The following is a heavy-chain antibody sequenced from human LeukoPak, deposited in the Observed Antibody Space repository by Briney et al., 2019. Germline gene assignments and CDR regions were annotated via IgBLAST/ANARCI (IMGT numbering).Heavy chain of an antibody. CDR2: ISGNSNSI. CDR1: GFTFSHYS. D-gene: IGHD6-13*01. Sequence: GGSLRLSCAVSGFTFSHYSMNWVRQAPGRGLEWVSSISGNSNSIYYADSVKGRLTVSRDNAKNSLFLRMNSLRVEDTAVYYCARGVPQQCWFDPWGQGTLVTVSS. CDR3: ARGVPQQCWFDP. J-gene: IGHJ5*02. V-gene: IGHV3-21*01.